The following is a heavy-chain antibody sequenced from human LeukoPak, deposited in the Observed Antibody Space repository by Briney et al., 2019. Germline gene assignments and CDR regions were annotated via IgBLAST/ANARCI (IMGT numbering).Heavy chain of an antibody. CDR1: GGTFSSYA. CDR2: IISILGIA. J-gene: IGHJ4*02. V-gene: IGHV1-69*04. CDR3: ARDGGSSFDY. Sequence: SVKVSCKASGGTFSSYAISWVRQAPGQGLEWMGRIISILGIANYAQKFQGRVTITADKSTSTAYMELSSLRSEDTAVYYCARDGGSSFDYWGQGTLVTVSS. D-gene: IGHD6-13*01.